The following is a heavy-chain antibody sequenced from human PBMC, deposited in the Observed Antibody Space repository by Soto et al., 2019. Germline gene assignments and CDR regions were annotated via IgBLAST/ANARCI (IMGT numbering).Heavy chain of an antibody. CDR2: IIPIFATA. V-gene: IGHV1-69*01. J-gene: IGHJ4*02. CDR3: ATGAIRLGYCSGASCPSVFHY. Sequence: QVQLVQSGAEVKKPGSSVKVSCKASGGTFSNYDVSWVRQAPGQGLEWMGGIIPIFATANYAQKFQGRVTITADESTTTAYMELSSLRSDDTAVYYCATGAIRLGYCSGASCPSVFHYWGQGTLVTVSS. D-gene: IGHD2-15*01. CDR1: GGTFSNYD.